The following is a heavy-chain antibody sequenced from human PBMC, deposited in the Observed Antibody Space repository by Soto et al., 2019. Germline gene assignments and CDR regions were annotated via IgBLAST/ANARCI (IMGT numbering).Heavy chain of an antibody. CDR2: IYYSGST. CDR1: CGSISSYY. CDR3: ARVRATVTTGRSDYYYGMDV. Sequence: SETLSLTCTVSCGSISSYYWSWIRQPPGKGLEWIGYIYYSGSTNYNPSLKSRVTISVDTSKNQFSLKLSSVTAADTAVYYCARVRATVTTGRSDYYYGMDVWGQGTTVTVSS. J-gene: IGHJ6*02. D-gene: IGHD4-4*01. V-gene: IGHV4-59*01.